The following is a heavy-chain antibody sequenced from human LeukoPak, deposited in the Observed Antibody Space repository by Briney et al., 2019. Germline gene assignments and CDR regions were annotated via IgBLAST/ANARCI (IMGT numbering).Heavy chain of an antibody. D-gene: IGHD2-2*01. CDR2: ISSSSSTI. Sequence: GGSLRLSCAASGFTFSSYSMNWVRQAPGKGLEWVSYISSSSSTIYYADSVKGRLTISRDNAKNSLYLQMNSLRAEDTAVYYCASVCSSTSCYSKGLVDYWGQGTLVTVSS. CDR3: ASVCSSTSCYSKGLVDY. V-gene: IGHV3-48*01. J-gene: IGHJ4*02. CDR1: GFTFSSYS.